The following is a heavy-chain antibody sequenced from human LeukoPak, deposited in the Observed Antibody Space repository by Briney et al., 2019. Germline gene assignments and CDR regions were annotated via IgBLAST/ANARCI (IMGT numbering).Heavy chain of an antibody. CDR2: IYYSGNT. D-gene: IGHD7-27*01. J-gene: IGHJ5*02. V-gene: IGHV4-59*01. CDR3: ARGRARPWASWFDP. CDR1: GDSIRDDY. Sequence: SETLSLTCSVSGDSIRDDYWSWIRQPPEKGLEWIGCIYYSGNTYYNPSLKSRVTISVDTSKNQFSLKLNSVTAADTAVYYCARGRARPWASWFDPWGQGTLVTVSS.